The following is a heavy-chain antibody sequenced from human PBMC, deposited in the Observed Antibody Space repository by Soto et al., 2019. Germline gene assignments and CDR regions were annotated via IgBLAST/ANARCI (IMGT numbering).Heavy chain of an antibody. D-gene: IGHD6-19*01. CDR3: ARERGEQWLVQDY. J-gene: IGHJ4*02. V-gene: IGHV1-18*01. Sequence: YAQKLQGRVTMTTDTSTSTAYMELRSLRSDDTAVYYCARERGEQWLVQDYWGQGTLVTVSS.